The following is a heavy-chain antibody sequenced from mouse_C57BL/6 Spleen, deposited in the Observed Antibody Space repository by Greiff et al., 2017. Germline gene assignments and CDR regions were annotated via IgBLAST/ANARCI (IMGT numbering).Heavy chain of an antibody. CDR1: GFTFSSYA. CDR3: TRVSITTVVATRAMDD. CDR2: ISSGGDYI. J-gene: IGHJ4*01. Sequence: EVMLVESGEGLVKPGGSLKLSCAASGFTFSSYAMSWVRQTPEKRLEWVAYISSGGDYIYYADTVKGRFTISRDNARNTLYLQMSSLKSEDTAMXYCTRVSITTVVATRAMDDWGQGTSVTVSS. D-gene: IGHD1-1*01. V-gene: IGHV5-9-1*02.